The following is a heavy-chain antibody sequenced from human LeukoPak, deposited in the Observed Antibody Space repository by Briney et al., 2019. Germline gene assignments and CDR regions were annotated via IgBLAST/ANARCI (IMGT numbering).Heavy chain of an antibody. V-gene: IGHV3-53*01. J-gene: IGHJ4*02. CDR1: GFTVSSNY. Sequence: GGSLRLSCAASGFTVSSNYMSWVRQAPGKGLEWVSVIYSGGSTIYYADSVKGRFTISRDNAKNSLYLQMNSLRAEDTAVYYCVRDYRACFDYWGQGTLVTVSS. CDR3: VRDYRACFDY. D-gene: IGHD3-16*02. CDR2: IYSGGSTI.